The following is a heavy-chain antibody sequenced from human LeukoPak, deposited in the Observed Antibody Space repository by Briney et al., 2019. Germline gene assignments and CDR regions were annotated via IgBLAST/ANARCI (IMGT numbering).Heavy chain of an antibody. Sequence: SETLSLTCTVSGYSISSGYYWGWIRQPPGKGLEWIGSIYHSGSTYYNPSLKSRVTISVDTSKNQFSLKLSSVTAADTAVYYCARDSLRYCSGDSCYYNYWGQGTLVTVSS. CDR1: GYSISSGYY. V-gene: IGHV4-38-2*02. CDR2: IYHSGST. D-gene: IGHD2-15*01. CDR3: ARDSLRYCSGDSCYYNY. J-gene: IGHJ4*02.